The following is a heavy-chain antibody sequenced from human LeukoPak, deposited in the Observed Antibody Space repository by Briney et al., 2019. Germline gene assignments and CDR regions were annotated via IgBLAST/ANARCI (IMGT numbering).Heavy chain of an antibody. Sequence: GSLRLSCAASGFTVSSNYMSWVRQAPGEGLEWVSVIYSGGSTYYADSVKGRFTISRDNSKNTLYLQMNSLRAEDTAVYYCARVVDEYYFDYWGQGTLVTVSS. CDR1: GFTVSSNY. CDR3: ARVVDEYYFDY. CDR2: IYSGGST. V-gene: IGHV3-66*01. J-gene: IGHJ4*02. D-gene: IGHD2-21*01.